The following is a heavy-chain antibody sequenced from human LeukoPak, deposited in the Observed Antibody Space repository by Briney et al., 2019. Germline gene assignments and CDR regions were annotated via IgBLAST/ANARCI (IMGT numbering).Heavy chain of an antibody. CDR3: ARVRGPMVRGVSRWYYFDY. CDR2: MNPNSGNT. J-gene: IGHJ4*02. V-gene: IGHV1-8*01. Sequence: ASVKVSCKASGYTFTSYDINWVRQATGQGLEWMGWMNPNSGNTGYAQKFQGRVTMTRNTSISTAHMELSSLRSEDTAVYYCARVRGPMVRGVSRWYYFDYWGQGTLVTVSS. CDR1: GYTFTSYD. D-gene: IGHD3-10*01.